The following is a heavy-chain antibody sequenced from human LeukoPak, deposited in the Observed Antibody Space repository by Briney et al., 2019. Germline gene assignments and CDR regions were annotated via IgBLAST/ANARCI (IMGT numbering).Heavy chain of an antibody. D-gene: IGHD5-18*01. CDR3: ARDGTAMVGVALS. Sequence: PGGSLRLSCAASGFTFSSYSMNWVRQAPGKGLEWVSSISSSSSYIYYADSVKGRFTISRDNAKNSLYLQMNSLRAEDTAVYYCARDGTAMVGVALSWGQGTLVTVSS. J-gene: IGHJ5*02. CDR2: ISSSSSYI. CDR1: GFTFSSYS. V-gene: IGHV3-21*01.